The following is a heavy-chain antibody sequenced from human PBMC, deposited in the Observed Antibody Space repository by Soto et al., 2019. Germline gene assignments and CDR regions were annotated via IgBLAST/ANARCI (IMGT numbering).Heavy chain of an antibody. Sequence: PSETLSLTCTVSGGSISSYYWSWIRQPPGKGLEWIGYIYYSGSTNYNPSLKSRVTISVDTSKNQFSLKLSSVTAADTAVYYCARDRCSGGSCYSGYYYGMDVWGQGTTVTVLL. V-gene: IGHV4-59*01. CDR3: ARDRCSGGSCYSGYYYGMDV. CDR1: GGSISSYY. D-gene: IGHD2-15*01. J-gene: IGHJ6*02. CDR2: IYYSGST.